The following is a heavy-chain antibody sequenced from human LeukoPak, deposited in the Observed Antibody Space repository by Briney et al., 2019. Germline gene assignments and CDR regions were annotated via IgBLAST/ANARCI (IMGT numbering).Heavy chain of an antibody. CDR1: GYTFTSYD. V-gene: IGHV1-8*03. J-gene: IGHJ4*02. Sequence: ASVKVSCKPSGYTFTSYDINWVRQATGQGLEWMGWMNPNSGNTGYAQKFQGRVTITRNTSISTAYMELSSLRSEDTAVYYCATGYYYDSSGTHYWGQGTLVTVSS. D-gene: IGHD3-22*01. CDR3: ATGYYYDSSGTHY. CDR2: MNPNSGNT.